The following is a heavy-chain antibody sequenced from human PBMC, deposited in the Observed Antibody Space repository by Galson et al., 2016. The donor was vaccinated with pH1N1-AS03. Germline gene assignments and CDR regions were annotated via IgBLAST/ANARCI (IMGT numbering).Heavy chain of an antibody. J-gene: IGHJ6*02. CDR3: ARDRTVVAASIIYYYGMDV. CDR1: GFTFGSHW. V-gene: IGHV3-7*03. CDR2: INKDGNEQ. D-gene: IGHD2-2*01. Sequence: SLRLSCAVSGFTFGSHWMSWVRQAPGKGLAWVANINKDGNEQYYVDSVKGRFAISRDNAKNSLYLQMNSLRAEDTAVYYCARDRTVVAASIIYYYGMDVWGQGTTVTVSS.